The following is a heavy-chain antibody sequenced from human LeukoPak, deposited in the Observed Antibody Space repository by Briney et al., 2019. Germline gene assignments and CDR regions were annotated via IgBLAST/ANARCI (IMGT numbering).Heavy chain of an antibody. D-gene: IGHD2-2*02. J-gene: IGHJ4*02. CDR2: IRSKAYGGTT. CDR1: GFTFGDYA. V-gene: IGHV3-49*04. Sequence: GGSLRLSCTASGFTFGDYAMSWVRQAPGKGLEWVGFIRSKAYGGTTEYAATVKGRSTISRDDSKSIAYLQMNSLKTEDTAVYYCPSCSSISCYTFDFDYWGQGTLVTVSS. CDR3: PSCSSISCYTFDFDY.